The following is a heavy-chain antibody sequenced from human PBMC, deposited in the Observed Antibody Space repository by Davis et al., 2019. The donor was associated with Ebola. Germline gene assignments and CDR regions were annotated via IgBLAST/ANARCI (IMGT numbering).Heavy chain of an antibody. CDR3: ARSTWMGATPLDY. V-gene: IGHV3-30-3*01. J-gene: IGHJ4*02. CDR2: ISHAGTNK. D-gene: IGHD1-26*01. Sequence: PGGSLRLSCVASGFNFRTYAMHWVRQAPGKGLRWVAVISHAGTNKYYADSVKGRFTVSRDNSKNTVYLEMNGLRPEDTALYYCARSTWMGATPLDYWGQGTLLTVSS. CDR1: GFNFRTYA.